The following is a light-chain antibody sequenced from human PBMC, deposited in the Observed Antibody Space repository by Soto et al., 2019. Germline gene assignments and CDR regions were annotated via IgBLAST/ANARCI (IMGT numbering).Light chain of an antibody. CDR3: QQYGNTLWT. V-gene: IGKV3-20*01. CDR2: GAS. Sequence: IVLTQSPGTLSLSPGERATLSCRASQSVSGNNLVWYQQKPGQAPRLLIHGASNRATGIPDRISGGGSGTEFTLTISRLEPVDFAVYYCQQYGNTLWTFGQGTKVEIK. CDR1: QSVSGNN. J-gene: IGKJ1*01.